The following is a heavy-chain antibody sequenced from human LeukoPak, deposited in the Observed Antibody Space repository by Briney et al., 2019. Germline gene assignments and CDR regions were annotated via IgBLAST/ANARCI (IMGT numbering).Heavy chain of an antibody. D-gene: IGHD5/OR15-5a*01. V-gene: IGHV3-7*01. J-gene: IGHJ4*02. CDR2: LNQDGSQK. CDR1: GGSISSSIYY. Sequence: PSETLSLTCTVSGGSISSSIYYWGWIRQPPGKGLEWVAMLNQDGSQKYYVDSVKGRFTISRDNAKNSLYLQMSSLRVEDTAVYYCGRVPRSLQSKWGQGTLVTVSP. CDR3: GRVPRSLQSK.